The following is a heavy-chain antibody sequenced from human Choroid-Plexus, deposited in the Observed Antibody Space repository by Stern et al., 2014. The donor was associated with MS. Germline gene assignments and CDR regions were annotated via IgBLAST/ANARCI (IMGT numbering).Heavy chain of an antibody. J-gene: IGHJ5*02. Sequence: QVQLVQSGGGVDQPGGSLRLSCVASGFTFGSCAMHWVRQAPGKGLEWVAGVSYDGSNKYDADSVKGRFTISRDNSQNTLYMQMSSLRPEDTAVYYCAKDRQYLTYFFDHWGQGSLVTVSS. CDR3: AKDRQYLTYFFDH. CDR1: GFTFGSCA. CDR2: VSYDGSNK. V-gene: IGHV3-30*18. D-gene: IGHD2/OR15-2a*01.